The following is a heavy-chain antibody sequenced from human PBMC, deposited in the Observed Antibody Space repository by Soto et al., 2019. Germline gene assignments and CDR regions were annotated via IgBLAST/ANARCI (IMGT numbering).Heavy chain of an antibody. J-gene: IGHJ3*02. V-gene: IGHV1-8*01. CDR3: ARGPGHWGSDAFDI. CDR1: GYTFTSYD. Sequence: ASVKVSCKASGYTFTSYDINWVRQATGQGLEWMGWMNPNSGNTGYAQKFQGRVTMTRNTSISTAYMELSSLRSEDTAVYYCARGPGHWGSDAFDIWGQGTMVTVSS. D-gene: IGHD3-16*01. CDR2: MNPNSGNT.